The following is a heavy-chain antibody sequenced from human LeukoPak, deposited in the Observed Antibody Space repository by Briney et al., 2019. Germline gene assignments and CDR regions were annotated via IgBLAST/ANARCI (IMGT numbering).Heavy chain of an antibody. CDR3: ARDPCHGALDY. CDR1: GFTYSSYW. CDR2: IKQDGSEK. V-gene: IGHV3-7*03. D-gene: IGHD2-2*01. J-gene: IGHJ4*02. Sequence: GGSLRLSCVASGFTYSSYWMSWVRQAPGKGLEWVANIKQDGSEKNYVDSVKGRFTISRDNAKNSLYLQMNSLRAEDTAVYYCARDPCHGALDYWGQGALVTVSS.